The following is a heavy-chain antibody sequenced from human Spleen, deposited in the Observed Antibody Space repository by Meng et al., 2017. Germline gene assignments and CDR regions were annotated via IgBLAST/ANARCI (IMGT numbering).Heavy chain of an antibody. CDR1: GGSFSDYY. CDR3: ARGPTTMAHDFDY. V-gene: IGHV4-34*01. J-gene: IGHJ4*02. CDR2: INHSGST. D-gene: IGHD4-11*01. Sequence: QLHLQRWGAGLLKPSVTRSLTCVVSGGSFSDYYWSWIRQPPGKGLEWIGEINHSGSTNYNPSLESRATISVDTSQNNLSLKLSSVTAADSAVYYCARGPTTMAHDFDYWGQGTLVTVSS.